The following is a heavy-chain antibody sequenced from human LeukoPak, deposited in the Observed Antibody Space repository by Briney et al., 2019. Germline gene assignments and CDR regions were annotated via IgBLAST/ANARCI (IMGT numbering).Heavy chain of an antibody. CDR3: ARDLRTITVASIGVFDI. V-gene: IGHV1-46*01. J-gene: IGHJ3*02. Sequence: ASVKVSCKASGYTFTIYYMHWVRQAPGQGLEWMGIINPSGGNTNYAQEFQGRVTMTRDMSTSTVYMELSSLRSEDTAVYYCARDLRTITVASIGVFDIWGQGTMVTVS. CDR2: INPSGGNT. D-gene: IGHD6-19*01. CDR1: GYTFTIYY.